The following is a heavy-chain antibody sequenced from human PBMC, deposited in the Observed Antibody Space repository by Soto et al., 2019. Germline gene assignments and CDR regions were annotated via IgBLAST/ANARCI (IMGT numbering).Heavy chain of an antibody. CDR2: INSDGSST. J-gene: IGHJ6*03. V-gene: IGHV3-74*01. CDR1: GFTFSSYW. CDR3: ARDRKREGYYYYYMDV. Sequence: GGSLRLSCAASGFTFSSYWMHWVRQAPGKGLVWVSRINSDGSSTSYADSVKGRFTISRDNAKNTLYLQMNSLRAEDTAVYYCARDRKREGYYYYYMDVWGKGTTVTVSS.